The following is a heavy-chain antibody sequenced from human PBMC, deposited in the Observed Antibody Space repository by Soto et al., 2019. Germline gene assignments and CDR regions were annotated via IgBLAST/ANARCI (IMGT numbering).Heavy chain of an antibody. Sequence: QVQLQESGPGLVKPSGTLSLTCAVSGGSISSSNWWSWVRQPPGKGLEWIGEIYHSGSTNYNPSLKSRVTRSVDKSKNHFSRTLSSVTAADTAVYYCARDPWGGDDYGDYWGQGTLVTVSS. D-gene: IGHD3-16*01. J-gene: IGHJ4*02. CDR2: IYHSGST. CDR1: GGSISSSNW. CDR3: ARDPWGGDDYGDY. V-gene: IGHV4-4*02.